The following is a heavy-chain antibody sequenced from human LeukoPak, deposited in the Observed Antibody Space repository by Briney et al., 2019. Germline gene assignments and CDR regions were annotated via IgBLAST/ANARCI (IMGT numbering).Heavy chain of an antibody. CDR3: ARTSEPPLPYYYDSRRGYYFDY. D-gene: IGHD3-22*01. CDR1: GYTFTGYY. CDR2: INPNSGGT. J-gene: IGHJ4*02. Sequence: GASVKVSCKASGYTFTGYYMPWVRQAPGQGLEWVGWINPNSGGTNYAQKFQGRVTMTRDTSISTAYMELSRLRSDDTAVYYCARTSEPPLPYYYDSRRGYYFDYWGQGTLVTVSS. V-gene: IGHV1-2*02.